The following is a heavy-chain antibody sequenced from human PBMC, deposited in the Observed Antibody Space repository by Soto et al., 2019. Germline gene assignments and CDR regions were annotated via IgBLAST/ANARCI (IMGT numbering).Heavy chain of an antibody. CDR1: GFSLTTGGVG. CDR2: IYGSDDE. Sequence: SGPTLVNPTQTLTLTCTFSGFSLTTGGVGVGWIRQPPGKALEWLALIYGSDDERYSPSLKSRLTITKDTSKNQVVLTVTNMDSVDAATYYCAHINIHDKHVPRYYYYYAMDVWGQGTAVTVCS. V-gene: IGHV2-5*01. CDR3: AHINIHDKHVPRYYYYYAMDV. J-gene: IGHJ6*02. D-gene: IGHD2-2*01.